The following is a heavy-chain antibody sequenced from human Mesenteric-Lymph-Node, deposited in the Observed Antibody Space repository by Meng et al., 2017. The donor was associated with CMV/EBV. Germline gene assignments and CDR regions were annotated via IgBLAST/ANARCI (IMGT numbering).Heavy chain of an antibody. V-gene: IGHV1-2*02. Sequence: ASVKVSCKASGYTFTGYYMHWVRQAPGQGLEWMGWINPNSGGTNYAQKFQGRVTMTRDTSISTAYMELSRLRSDDTAVYYCARNNNRGYSYGSYYYYYGMDVWGQGTTVTVSS. CDR2: INPNSGGT. D-gene: IGHD5-18*01. CDR3: ARNNNRGYSYGSYYYYYGMDV. CDR1: GYTFTGYY. J-gene: IGHJ6*02.